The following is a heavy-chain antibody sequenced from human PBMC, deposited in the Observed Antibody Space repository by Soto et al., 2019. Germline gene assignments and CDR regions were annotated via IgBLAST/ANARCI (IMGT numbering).Heavy chain of an antibody. Sequence: QVQVVESGGGVVQPGRSLRLSCAASGFTFSSYGMHWVRQAPGKGLEWVAVISYDGSNKYYADSVRGRFTISRDNSKNTLYRQMNSLRAEDTAVYYCAKAPVATIIAPRYYGMDVWGQGTTVTVSS. CDR1: GFTFSSYG. J-gene: IGHJ6*02. D-gene: IGHD5-12*01. CDR2: ISYDGSNK. CDR3: AKAPVATIIAPRYYGMDV. V-gene: IGHV3-30*18.